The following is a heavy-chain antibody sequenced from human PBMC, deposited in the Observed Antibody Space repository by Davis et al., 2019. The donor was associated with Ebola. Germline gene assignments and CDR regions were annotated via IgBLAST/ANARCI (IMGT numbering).Heavy chain of an antibody. Sequence: GGSLRLSCAASGFTVSSNYMSWVRQAPGKGLEWVSVIYSGGSTYYADSVKGRFTISRPNSKNTLYLQMNSLRAEDTAVYYCARAMTRHLGMDVWGQGTTVTVSS. CDR2: IYSGGST. CDR3: ARAMTRHLGMDV. CDR1: GFTVSSNY. J-gene: IGHJ6*02. V-gene: IGHV3-53*04.